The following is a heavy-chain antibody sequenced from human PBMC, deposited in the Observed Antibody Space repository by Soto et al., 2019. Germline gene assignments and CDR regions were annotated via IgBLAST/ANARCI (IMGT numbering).Heavy chain of an antibody. CDR1: GFTFSSYS. CDR3: ASRDYYDSSGPPN. V-gene: IGHV3-21*01. J-gene: IGHJ4*02. D-gene: IGHD3-22*01. CDR2: ISSSSSYI. Sequence: EVQLVESGGGLVKPGGSLRLSCAASGFTFSSYSMNWVHQAPGKGLEWVSSISSSSSYIYYADSVKGRFTISRDNAKNSLYLQMNSLRAEDTAVYYCASRDYYDSSGPPNWGQGTLVTVSS.